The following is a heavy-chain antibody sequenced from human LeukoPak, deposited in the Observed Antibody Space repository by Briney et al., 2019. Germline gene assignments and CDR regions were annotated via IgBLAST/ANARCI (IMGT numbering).Heavy chain of an antibody. CDR3: AREDPGGAFDV. CDR1: GYTFTNYA. D-gene: IGHD3-16*01. Sequence: ASVKVSCKASGYTFTNYAISWVRQAPVQGLEWMGWIGTYNGNPDYTQRLQGRVTMTTDTSTSTAYMELRSLKSDDTAVYYCAREDPGGAFDVWGRGTMVTVSS. V-gene: IGHV1-18*01. J-gene: IGHJ3*01. CDR2: IGTYNGNP.